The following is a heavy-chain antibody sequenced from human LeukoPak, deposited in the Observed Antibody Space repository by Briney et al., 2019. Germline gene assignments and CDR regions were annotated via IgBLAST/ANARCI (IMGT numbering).Heavy chain of an antibody. J-gene: IGHJ4*02. D-gene: IGHD2-15*01. CDR2: IYTSGST. V-gene: IGHV4-61*02. Sequence: SQTLSLTCTVSGGSISSGSYYWSWIRQPAGKGLEWIGRIYTSGSTNYNPSLKSRVTISVDTSKNQFSLKLSSVTAADTAVYYCARDPGYCSGGSCYPYYFDYWGQGTLVTVSS. CDR3: ARDPGYCSGGSCYPYYFDY. CDR1: GGSISSGSYY.